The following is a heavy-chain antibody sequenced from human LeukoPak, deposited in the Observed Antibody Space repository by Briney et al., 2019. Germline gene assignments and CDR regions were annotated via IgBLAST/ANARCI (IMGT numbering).Heavy chain of an antibody. CDR3: ARRYYYDSSGYFDY. J-gene: IGHJ4*02. D-gene: IGHD3-22*01. CDR1: GGSISSSSYY. Sequence: SETLSLTCTVSGGSISSSSYYWGWIRQPPGKGLEWIGSIYYSGSTYYNPSLKSRVTISVDTSKNQFSLKLSSVTAADTAVYYCARRYYYDSSGYFDYWGQGTQVTVSS. V-gene: IGHV4-39*01. CDR2: IYYSGST.